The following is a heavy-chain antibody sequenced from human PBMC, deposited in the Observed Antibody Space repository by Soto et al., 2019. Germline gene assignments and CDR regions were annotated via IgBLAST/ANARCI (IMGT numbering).Heavy chain of an antibody. V-gene: IGHV3-23*01. D-gene: IGHD2-2*02. J-gene: IGHJ4*02. CDR3: AKIRSIPQAFPDY. CDR1: VLTFSGSA. Sequence: VGSLRLSCASSVLTFSGSAMSWVRHSPGKWLEWVSSISVTGASTYYADSVQGRFTVSRDNSKDTFFLEMNSLRAEDTAVYFCAKIRSIPQAFPDYWGQGTRVTVSS. CDR2: ISVTGAST.